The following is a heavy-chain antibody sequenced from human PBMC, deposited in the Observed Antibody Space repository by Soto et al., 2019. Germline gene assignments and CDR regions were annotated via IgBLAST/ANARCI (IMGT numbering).Heavy chain of an antibody. V-gene: IGHV4-59*01. CDR1: DGYISSYH. D-gene: IGHD2-2*01. CDR3: ARADFIDCSSTSCYDVSRFDP. Sequence: AETLYLTCNVSDGYISSYHCRWVRQPPGKGLAWIGYIFYSGTTNYNPSLKSRVTISVDTSKNQFSLKLSSVTAADTAVYYCARADFIDCSSTSCYDVSRFDPWGQGTLVTVSS. CDR2: IFYSGTT. J-gene: IGHJ5*02.